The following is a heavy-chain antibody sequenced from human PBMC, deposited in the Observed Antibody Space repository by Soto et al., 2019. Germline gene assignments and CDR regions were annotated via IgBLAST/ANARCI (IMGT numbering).Heavy chain of an antibody. D-gene: IGHD3-22*01. CDR3: ARVGPYHSGGTGYMAYFDY. V-gene: IGHV1-18*01. Sequence: QVLLVQSGAEVKKPGASLKVSCKASGYTFTSFGISWVRQAPGQGLEWMGWINIHKGNANYAQKVQGRVTMTTDTSTSTAYMELMNMRSDDTAVYYCARVGPYHSGGTGYMAYFDYWGQGTLVIVSS. CDR1: GYTFTSFG. CDR2: INIHKGNA. J-gene: IGHJ4*02.